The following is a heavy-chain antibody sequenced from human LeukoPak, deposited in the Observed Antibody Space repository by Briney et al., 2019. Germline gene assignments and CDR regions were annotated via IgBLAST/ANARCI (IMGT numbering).Heavy chain of an antibody. D-gene: IGHD6-13*01. V-gene: IGHV3-74*01. CDR3: ARGKIAGVNWFDP. CDR1: GFPFSSYS. J-gene: IGHJ5*02. Sequence: GGSLRLSCAASGFPFSSYSMNWVRQAPGKGLVWVSRINTDGSSTTYADSVKGRFTISRDNAKNTLFLQVNSLRAEDTALYYCARGKIAGVNWFDPWGQGTLVTVSS. CDR2: INTDGSST.